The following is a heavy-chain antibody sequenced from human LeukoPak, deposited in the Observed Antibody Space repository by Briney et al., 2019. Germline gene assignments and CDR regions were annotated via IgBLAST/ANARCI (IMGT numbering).Heavy chain of an antibody. Sequence: GGSLRLSCVGSGFTFRSHAMSWVRQAPEKGLEFVSGIYENGGTTYYADSVKGRFSISGDNSKNTLYLQMDSLRGEDTAVYYCAKDFRIGYSAHFDYWGQGALVTVSS. J-gene: IGHJ4*02. D-gene: IGHD2-21*01. CDR1: GFTFRSHA. CDR2: IYENGGTT. CDR3: AKDFRIGYSAHFDY. V-gene: IGHV3-23*01.